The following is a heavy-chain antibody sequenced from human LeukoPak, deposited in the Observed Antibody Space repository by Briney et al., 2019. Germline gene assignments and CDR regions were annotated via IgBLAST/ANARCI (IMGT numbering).Heavy chain of an antibody. Sequence: ASVKVSCKASGYTFTSYGISWVRQAPGQGLEWMGWISAYDGNTNYAQKLQGRVTMTTDTSTSTAYMELRSLRSDDTAVYYCARAPGYSSSWYVVDVWGKGTTVTVSS. J-gene: IGHJ6*04. CDR1: GYTFTSYG. V-gene: IGHV1-18*04. D-gene: IGHD6-13*01. CDR2: ISAYDGNT. CDR3: ARAPGYSSSWYVVDV.